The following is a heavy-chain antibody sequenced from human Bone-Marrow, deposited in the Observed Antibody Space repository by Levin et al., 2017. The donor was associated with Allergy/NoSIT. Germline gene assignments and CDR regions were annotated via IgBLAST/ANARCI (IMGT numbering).Heavy chain of an antibody. Sequence: SCTVSGDSVSSHYWNWIRQPAGKGLEWVGRFYTSDDTNYNPSLKSRVTMSFDTSKNHFSLKLTSVTAADTAVYYCARGGRSNCDNESCYSRNAFNIWGRGTMVTVSS. CDR2: FYTSDDT. CDR3: ARGGRSNCDNESCYSRNAFNI. J-gene: IGHJ3*02. D-gene: IGHD2-21*01. CDR1: GDSVSSHY. V-gene: IGHV4-4*07.